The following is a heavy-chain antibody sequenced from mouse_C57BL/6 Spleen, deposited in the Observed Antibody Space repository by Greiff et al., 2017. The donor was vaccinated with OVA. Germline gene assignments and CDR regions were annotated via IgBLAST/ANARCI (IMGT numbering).Heavy chain of an antibody. V-gene: IGHV1-4*01. CDR1: GYTFTSYT. CDR2: INPSSGYT. Sequence: VHLVESGAELARPGASVKMSCKASGYTFTSYTMHWVKQRPGQGLEWIGYINPSSGYTKYNQKFKDKATLTADKSSSTAYMQLSSLTSEDSAVYYCARGGKAGDYWGQGTTLTVSS. J-gene: IGHJ2*01. D-gene: IGHD2-1*01. CDR3: ARGGKAGDY.